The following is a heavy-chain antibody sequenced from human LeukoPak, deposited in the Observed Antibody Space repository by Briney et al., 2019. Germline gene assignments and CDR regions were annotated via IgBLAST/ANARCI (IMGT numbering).Heavy chain of an antibody. CDR2: LYSDGRT. Sequence: PGGSLRLSRAASGFTVFSNYMSWVRQAPGKGLEWVSVLYSDGRTFYAGSVRGRFTISRDKSKNTVYLQMNSLRVEDTAVYYCASGSTMVQGVIFAYWGQGTLVTVAS. CDR1: GFTVFSNY. CDR3: ASGSTMVQGVIFAY. V-gene: IGHV3-53*01. J-gene: IGHJ4*02. D-gene: IGHD3-10*01.